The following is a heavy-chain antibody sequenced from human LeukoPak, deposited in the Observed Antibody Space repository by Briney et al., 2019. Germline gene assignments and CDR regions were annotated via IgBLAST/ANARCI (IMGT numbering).Heavy chain of an antibody. CDR1: GFTFSSYA. Sequence: PGGSLRLSCAASGFTFSSYAMSWVRQAPGKGLEWVSAISGSGGSTYYADSVKGRFTISRDNSKNTLYLQMNSLRAEDTAVYYCAKTPLGDFWSGYDYWGQGTLVTVSS. D-gene: IGHD3-3*01. J-gene: IGHJ4*02. CDR3: AKTPLGDFWSGYDY. V-gene: IGHV3-23*01. CDR2: ISGSGGST.